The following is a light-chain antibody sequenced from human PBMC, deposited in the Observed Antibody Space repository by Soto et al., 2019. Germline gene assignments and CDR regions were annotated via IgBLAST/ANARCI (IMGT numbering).Light chain of an antibody. V-gene: IGLV6-57*02. J-gene: IGLJ2*01. CDR1: SGSIASNY. CDR3: QSYDSSNHVV. Sequence: NFLLTQPHSVSESPGKTITISCTGSSGSIASNYVQWYQQRPGSAPTTVIYEDDQRPSGVPDRFSASIDSSSNSASLIIYGLKTEDEADYYSQSYDSSNHVVFGGGTKLTVL. CDR2: EDD.